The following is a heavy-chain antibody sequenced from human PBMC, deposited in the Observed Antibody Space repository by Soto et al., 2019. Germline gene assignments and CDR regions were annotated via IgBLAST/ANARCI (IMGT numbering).Heavy chain of an antibody. CDR2: VNADNGNT. Sequence: QVQLVQSGAEVKKPGASVKVSCKASGYTFSSYAMHWVRQAPGQRLEWMGWVNADNGNTKYSQKFQDRVTITRDTSASTAYMELSSLGSEDTAVYYCARDRGRGWNYVDIWFDPWGQGTLVTVSS. J-gene: IGHJ5*02. D-gene: IGHD1-7*01. CDR1: GYTFSSYA. CDR3: ARDRGRGWNYVDIWFDP. V-gene: IGHV1-3*01.